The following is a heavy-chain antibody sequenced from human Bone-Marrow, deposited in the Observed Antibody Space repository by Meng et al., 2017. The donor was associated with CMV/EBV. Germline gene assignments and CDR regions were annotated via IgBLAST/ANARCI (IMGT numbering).Heavy chain of an antibody. CDR2: IRYDGSNK. CDR1: GFTFSSYG. CDR3: ARLGWSSFDY. Sequence: GESLKISCAASGFTFSSYGMHWVRQAPGKGLEWVAFIRYDGSNKYYADSVKGRFTISRDNAKNSLYLQMNSLRAEDTAVYYCARLGWSSFDYWGQGTLVTVSS. D-gene: IGHD2-15*01. J-gene: IGHJ4*02. V-gene: IGHV3-30*02.